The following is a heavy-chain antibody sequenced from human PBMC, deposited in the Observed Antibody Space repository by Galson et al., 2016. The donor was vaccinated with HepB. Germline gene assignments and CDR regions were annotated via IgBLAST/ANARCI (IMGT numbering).Heavy chain of an antibody. CDR2: ITGSGVDT. Sequence: SLRLSCAASGFTFSSFPMAWVRQAPGKGLEWVSSITGSGVDTYYIDPVRGRFTISRDNSKNTLYLQMNSLTADDTAIYFCARDREGQYCGGGSCYERGGMDVWGKGTTVTVSS. CDR3: ARDREGQYCGGGSCYERGGMDV. V-gene: IGHV3-23*01. CDR1: GFTFSSFP. D-gene: IGHD2-15*01. J-gene: IGHJ6*04.